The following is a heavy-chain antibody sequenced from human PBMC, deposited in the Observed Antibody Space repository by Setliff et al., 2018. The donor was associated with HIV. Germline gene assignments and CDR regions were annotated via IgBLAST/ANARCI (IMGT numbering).Heavy chain of an antibody. J-gene: IGHJ4*02. D-gene: IGHD6-13*01. CDR2: INHSGKT. CDR1: GGSASNSRYY. Sequence: PSETLSLTCTVSGGSASNSRYYWAWIRQPPGEGLEWIGEINHSGKTNYNPSLKSRVTISVDTSKNQFSLKVTSVTAADTAVYYCVTSSSWSSRLNFWGQGMLVTVSS. CDR3: VTSSSWSSRLNF. V-gene: IGHV4-39*07.